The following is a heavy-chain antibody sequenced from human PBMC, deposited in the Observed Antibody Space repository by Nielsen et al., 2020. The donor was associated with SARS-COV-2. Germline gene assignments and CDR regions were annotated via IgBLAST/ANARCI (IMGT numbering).Heavy chain of an antibody. CDR1: GGSISSNIYS. V-gene: IGHV4-39*07. Sequence: SETLSLTCSVSGGSISSNIYSWGWIRQPPGKGLEWIGAIYYNVSTYYNPSLKSRVTISVDTSKSQFSLKLSSVTAADTAVYYCARGYGSSTSWIGMDNGFDPWGQGTLVTVSS. J-gene: IGHJ5*02. D-gene: IGHD2-2*01. CDR2: IYYNVST. CDR3: ARGYGSSTSWIGMDNGFDP.